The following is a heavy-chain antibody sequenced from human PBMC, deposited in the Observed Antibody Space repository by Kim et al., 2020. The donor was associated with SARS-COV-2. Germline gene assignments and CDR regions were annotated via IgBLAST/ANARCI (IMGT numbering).Heavy chain of an antibody. J-gene: IGHJ4*02. Sequence: SVPSPFTISTDNSKNTLYLQMNSLRTEDTAVFYCAKVGGWFGEKGDYFDNWGQGTLVTVSS. D-gene: IGHD3-10*01. CDR3: AKVGGWFGEKGDYFDN. V-gene: IGHV3-30*02.